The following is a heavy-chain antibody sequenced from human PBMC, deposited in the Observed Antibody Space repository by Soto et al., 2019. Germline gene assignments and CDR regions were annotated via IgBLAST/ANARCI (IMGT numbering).Heavy chain of an antibody. Sequence: RGESLKISCKGSGYSFTSYWIGWVRQMPGKGLEWMGIIYPGDSDTRYSPSFQGQVTISADKSISTAYLQWSSLKASDTAMYYCASPSGYYYGSGIYPSDAFDIWGQGTMVTVS. J-gene: IGHJ3*02. CDR2: IYPGDSDT. V-gene: IGHV5-51*01. CDR1: GYSFTSYW. CDR3: ASPSGYYYGSGIYPSDAFDI. D-gene: IGHD3-10*01.